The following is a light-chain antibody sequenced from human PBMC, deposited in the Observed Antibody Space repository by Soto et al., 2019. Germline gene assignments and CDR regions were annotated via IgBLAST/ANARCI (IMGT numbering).Light chain of an antibody. CDR1: QSVSSSY. CDR2: GAS. J-gene: IGKJ1*01. CDR3: QQDGSSPWT. Sequence: EIVFTQSPGTLSLSPGERAALSCRASQSVSSSYLAWYQQNPGQAPRLLIYGASSRATGIPDRFSGSGSGTDFTLTISRLEPEDFAVYYCQQDGSSPWTFGQGTKV. V-gene: IGKV3-20*01.